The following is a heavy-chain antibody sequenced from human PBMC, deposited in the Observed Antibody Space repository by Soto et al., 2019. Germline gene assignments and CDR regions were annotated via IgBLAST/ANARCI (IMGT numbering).Heavy chain of an antibody. CDR1: GASLRSGTYY. D-gene: IGHD5-18*01. Sequence: PSETLSLTCTVSGASLRSGTYYWTWTRQPPGKGLEFLGYIYYTGSTNYNPSLKSRVTMSVDTSKNQFSLKLSSVTAADTAVYYCAKYTAMVTGYYYYGMDVWGQGTTVTVSS. J-gene: IGHJ6*02. CDR2: IYYTGST. CDR3: AKYTAMVTGYYYYGMDV. V-gene: IGHV4-61*01.